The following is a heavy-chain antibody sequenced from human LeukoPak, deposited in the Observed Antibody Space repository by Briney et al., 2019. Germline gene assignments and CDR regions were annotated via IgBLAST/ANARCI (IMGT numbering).Heavy chain of an antibody. V-gene: IGHV3-33*06. CDR2: IWYDGSNK. J-gene: IGHJ4*02. Sequence: GRSLRLSCAASGFTFSSYGMHWVRQAPGKGLEWVAVIWYDGSNKYYADSVKGRFTISRDNSKNTLYLQMNSLRAEDTAVYYCAKDSEGSSWCVPPYWGQGTLVTVSS. CDR3: AKDSEGSSWCVPPY. CDR1: GFTFSSYG. D-gene: IGHD6-13*01.